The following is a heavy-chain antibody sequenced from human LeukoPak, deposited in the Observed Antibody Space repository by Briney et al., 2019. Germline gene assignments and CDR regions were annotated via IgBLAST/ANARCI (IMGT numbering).Heavy chain of an antibody. CDR1: GFTFSSYG. CDR2: ISYDGSDK. V-gene: IGHV3-30*18. CDR3: AKPGSGGSRHFDY. Sequence: SGGSLRLSCAASGFTFSSYGMHWVRQAPGKGLEWVAVISYDGSDKYYADSVKGRFTISRDNSKNTLYLQMNSLRAEDTAVYYCAKPGSGGSRHFDYWGQGTLVTVSS. J-gene: IGHJ4*02. D-gene: IGHD2-15*01.